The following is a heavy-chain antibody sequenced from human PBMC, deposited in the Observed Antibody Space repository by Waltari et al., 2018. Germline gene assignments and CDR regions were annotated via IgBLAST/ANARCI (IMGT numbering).Heavy chain of an antibody. CDR2: VYSSGRT. J-gene: IGHJ6*04. CDR1: GFTLSDYG. D-gene: IGHD3-22*01. Sequence: DVQIWESGGDLVQPGGSLRLSCVVSGFTLSDYGMTWVRQVRGKGGSGESVVYSSGRTNNRDLVKGRFTISRDESKNTLFLEMNNLRPDDTAKYYCAKMGGLYISGWPDSTSYMDVWGKGTTVTVSS. CDR3: AKMGGLYISGWPDSTSYMDV. V-gene: IGHV3-23*03.